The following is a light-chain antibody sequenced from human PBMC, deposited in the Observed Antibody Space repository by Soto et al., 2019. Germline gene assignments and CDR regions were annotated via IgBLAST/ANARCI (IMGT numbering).Light chain of an antibody. V-gene: IGKV3-20*01. CDR3: QQYCSSPPYT. Sequence: EIVLTQSPGTLSLSPGEGATLSCRASQSVSSNYLAWYQQKPGQAPRLLIFGASSRASDIPDRFSGSGSGTDFTLTISRLEPEDFAVYYYQQYCSSPPYTFGQGTKLEIK. CDR1: QSVSSNY. CDR2: GAS. J-gene: IGKJ2*01.